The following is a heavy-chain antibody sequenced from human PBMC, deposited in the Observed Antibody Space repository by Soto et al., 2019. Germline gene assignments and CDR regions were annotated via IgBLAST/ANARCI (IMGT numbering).Heavy chain of an antibody. CDR1: GGSISSGGYS. J-gene: IGHJ6*01. V-gene: IGHV4-30-2*01. CDR3: ARDRILIPSGGLPDYYGIDV. Sequence: QLQLQESGSGLVKPSQSLSLTCTFSGGSISSGGYSWTWIRQPPGKGLEWIGNVYHTGRTNYNPFLKSGLAMSVDRSKNQFSLRLTSVPAADTAVYYCARDRILIPSGGLPDYYGIDVW. CDR2: VYHTGRT. D-gene: IGHD3-16*01.